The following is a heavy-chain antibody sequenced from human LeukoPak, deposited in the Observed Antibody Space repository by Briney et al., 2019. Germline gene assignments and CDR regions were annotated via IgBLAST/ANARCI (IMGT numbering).Heavy chain of an antibody. CDR2: IYYSGGT. CDR1: GGSINYYY. J-gene: IGHJ4*02. D-gene: IGHD5-24*01. Sequence: SETLSLTCTVSGGSINYYYWMWIRQPPGKGLEWIGYIYYSGGTHYNPSLKSRVTMLVDTSKNQFSLKLSSVTAADTAVYYCALEMATLVYWGQGTLVTVSS. CDR3: ALEMATLVY. V-gene: IGHV4-59*12.